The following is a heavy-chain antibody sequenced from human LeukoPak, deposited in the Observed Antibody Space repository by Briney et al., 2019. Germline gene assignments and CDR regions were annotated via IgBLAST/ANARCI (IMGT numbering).Heavy chain of an antibody. CDR1: GFTFRSYW. CDR2: INQGGSVQ. Sequence: GGSLRLSCAASGFTFRSYWMSWVRQAPGKGLEWVANINQGGSVQYYMDSVKGRFTISRDDAKNSLYVQMNSLRDEDAAVYYCARVEYSGWNLEYWGQGTLVTVSS. D-gene: IGHD5-12*01. CDR3: ARVEYSGWNLEY. V-gene: IGHV3-7*01. J-gene: IGHJ4*02.